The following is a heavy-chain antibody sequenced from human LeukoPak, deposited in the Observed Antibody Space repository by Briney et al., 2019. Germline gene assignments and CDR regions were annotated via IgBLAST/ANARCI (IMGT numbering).Heavy chain of an antibody. CDR3: ARLGAGPTYYDFWSGYSSFYFDY. J-gene: IGHJ4*02. D-gene: IGHD3-3*01. V-gene: IGHV4-39*02. Sequence: SETLSLTCTVSGGSISSSSYYWGWIRRPPGKGLEWIGGISSSGNTYYNPSLKSRITISVDTSKNHFSLKLSSVTAADTAVYYCARLGAGPTYYDFWSGYSSFYFDYWGQGTLVTVSS. CDR1: GGSISSSSYY. CDR2: ISSSGNT.